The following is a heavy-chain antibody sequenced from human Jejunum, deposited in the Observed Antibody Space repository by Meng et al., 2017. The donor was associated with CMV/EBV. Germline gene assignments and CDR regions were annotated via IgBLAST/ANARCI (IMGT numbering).Heavy chain of an antibody. D-gene: IGHD2-8*01. CDR3: ARDRYCTNGVCYTHFDS. Sequence: VESGGGLVKAGGSLRLYCAASGFTFDDYYMNWIRQAPGKGLEWVSSVSSVSSYTNYADSVKGRFTISRDNAKNSLYLQMNSLRAEDTAVYYCARDRYCTNGVCYTHFDSWGQGTLVTVSS. CDR2: VSSVSSYT. J-gene: IGHJ4*02. CDR1: GFTFDDYY. V-gene: IGHV3-11*06.